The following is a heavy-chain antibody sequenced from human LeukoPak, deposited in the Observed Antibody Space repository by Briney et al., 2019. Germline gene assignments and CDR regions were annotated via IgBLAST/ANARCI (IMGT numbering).Heavy chain of an antibody. Sequence: PSETLSLTCTVYGGSFSSHYWARIRQPPGKGLEWIGEINPAGGTNYNPSLKSRVTMSIDTSKNHFSLKLSSVTAADTAVYYCVTRTDWGQGTLVTVSS. CDR1: GGSFSSHY. D-gene: IGHD1-14*01. J-gene: IGHJ4*02. V-gene: IGHV4-34*01. CDR3: VTRTD. CDR2: INPAGGT.